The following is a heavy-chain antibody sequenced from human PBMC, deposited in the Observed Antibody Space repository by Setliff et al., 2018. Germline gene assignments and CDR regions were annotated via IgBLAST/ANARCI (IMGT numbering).Heavy chain of an antibody. V-gene: IGHV4-34*01. CDR1: GGSLSGYY. J-gene: IGHJ3*02. Sequence: SETLSLTCAVYGGSLSGYYWSWIRQPPGKGLEWIGEINHSGSTNYNPSLKSRVTISVDTSKNQFSLKLSSVTAADTAVHYCARGKERITMIVVVTSGAFDIWGQGTMVTVSS. CDR3: ARGKERITMIVVVTSGAFDI. CDR2: INHSGST. D-gene: IGHD3-22*01.